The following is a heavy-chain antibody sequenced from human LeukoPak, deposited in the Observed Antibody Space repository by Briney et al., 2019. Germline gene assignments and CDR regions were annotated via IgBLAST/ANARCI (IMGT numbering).Heavy chain of an antibody. Sequence: ASVKLSCKASGSTFTSYYMHWVRQAPGQGLEWMGIINPSGGSTSYAQKFQGRVTMTRDTSTGTVYMELSSRRSEDTAVYYCARDPPDRGIAVAGSYWGQGTLVTVSS. CDR2: INPSGGST. V-gene: IGHV1-46*01. CDR1: GSTFTSYY. CDR3: ARDPPDRGIAVAGSY. J-gene: IGHJ4*02. D-gene: IGHD6-19*01.